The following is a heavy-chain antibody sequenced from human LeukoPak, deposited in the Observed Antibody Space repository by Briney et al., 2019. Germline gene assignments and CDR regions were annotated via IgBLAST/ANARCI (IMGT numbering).Heavy chain of an antibody. CDR1: GGSFSGYY. V-gene: IGHV4-34*01. CDR3: ARENGDYALDY. CDR2: INHSGST. Sequence: ASETLSLTCAVYGGSFSGYYWSWIRQPPGKGLEWIGEINHSGSTNYNPSLKSRVTISVDTSKNQFSLKLSSVTAADTAVYYCARENGDYALDYWGQGTLVTVSS. J-gene: IGHJ4*02. D-gene: IGHD4-17*01.